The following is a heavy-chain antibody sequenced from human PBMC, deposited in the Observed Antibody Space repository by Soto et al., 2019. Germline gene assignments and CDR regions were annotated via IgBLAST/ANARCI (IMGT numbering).Heavy chain of an antibody. Sequence: QVTLKESGPTLVKPTQTLMLTCTFSGFSLSTSGVGVGWIRQPPGKALEWLALIYWDGDQRYSPSLKSRLTITKDTSKNXXVXTXXTMDPVDTATYYCSHCAHCTYESGEVVTNAEYFHHWGQGTLVTVSS. CDR3: SHCAHCTYESGEVVTNAEYFHH. CDR1: GFSLSTSGVG. J-gene: IGHJ1*01. V-gene: IGHV2-5*02. CDR2: IYWDGDQ. D-gene: IGHD3-10*01.